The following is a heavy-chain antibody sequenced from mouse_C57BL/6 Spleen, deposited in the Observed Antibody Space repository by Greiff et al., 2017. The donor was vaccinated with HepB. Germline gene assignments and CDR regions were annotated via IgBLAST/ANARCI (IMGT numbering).Heavy chain of an antibody. D-gene: IGHD2-3*01. J-gene: IGHJ4*01. CDR2: ISNLAYSI. CDR3: ARRDGPSGNAMDY. Sequence: DVKLVESGGGLVQPGGSLKLSCAASGFTFSDYGMAWVRQAPRKGPEWVAFISNLAYSIYYADTVTGRFTISRENAKNTLYLEMSILRSEDTAMYYCARRDGPSGNAMDYWGQGTSVTVSS. CDR1: GFTFSDYG. V-gene: IGHV5-15*01.